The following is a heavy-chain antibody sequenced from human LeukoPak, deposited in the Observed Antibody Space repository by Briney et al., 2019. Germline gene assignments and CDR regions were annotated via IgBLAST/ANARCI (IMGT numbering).Heavy chain of an antibody. CDR2: INHSGST. Sequence: KPSETLSLTCAVYGGSFSGYYWSWIRQPPGKGLEWIGEINHSGSTNYNPSLKSRVTISVDTSKNQFSLKLSSVTAADTAVYYCARGRLNDFWSGPYFDYWGQGTLVTVSS. D-gene: IGHD3-3*01. V-gene: IGHV4-34*01. CDR3: ARGRLNDFWSGPYFDY. J-gene: IGHJ4*02. CDR1: GGSFSGYY.